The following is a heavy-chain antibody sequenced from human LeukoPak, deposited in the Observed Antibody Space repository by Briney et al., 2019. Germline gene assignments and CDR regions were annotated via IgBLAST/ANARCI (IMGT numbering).Heavy chain of an antibody. CDR1: GGSFSGYY. J-gene: IGHJ4*02. CDR3: ARTPAAAGTPTHDY. Sequence: PSETLSLTCAVYGGSFSGYYWSWIRQPPGKGLEWIGEINHSGSTNYNPSLKSRVTISVDTSKNQFSLKLSSVTAADTAVYYCARTPAAAGTPTHDYWGQGTLATVSS. CDR2: INHSGST. D-gene: IGHD6-13*01. V-gene: IGHV4-34*01.